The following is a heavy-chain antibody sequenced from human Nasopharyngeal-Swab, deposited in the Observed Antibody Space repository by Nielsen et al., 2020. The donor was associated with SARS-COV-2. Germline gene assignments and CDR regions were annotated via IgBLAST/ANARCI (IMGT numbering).Heavy chain of an antibody. CDR2: INGGNGNT. J-gene: IGHJ4*02. CDR1: GYTFSSYA. CDR3: AMQLPIFDFDFWSGLAY. V-gene: IGHV1-3*01. Sequence: ASVKVSRKASGYTFSSYAMHWVRQAPGQGLEWMGWINGGNGNTKYSQRFQGRVTISRDTSANTAYMDLTSLRSEDTAVYYCAMQLPIFDFDFWSGLAYWGQGTLVTVSS. D-gene: IGHD3-3*01.